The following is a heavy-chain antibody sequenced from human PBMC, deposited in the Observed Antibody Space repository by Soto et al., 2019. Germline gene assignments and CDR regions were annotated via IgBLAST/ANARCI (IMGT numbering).Heavy chain of an antibody. Sequence: GGSLRLSCAASGFTFSSYGMHWVRQAPGKGLEWVAVISYDGSNKYYADSVKGRFTISRDNSKNTLYLQMNSLRAEDTAVYYCARDPDISAVVVAATHAFDIWGQGTMVTVSS. CDR3: ARDPDISAVVVAATHAFDI. J-gene: IGHJ3*02. V-gene: IGHV3-30*03. D-gene: IGHD2-15*01. CDR1: GFTFSSYG. CDR2: ISYDGSNK.